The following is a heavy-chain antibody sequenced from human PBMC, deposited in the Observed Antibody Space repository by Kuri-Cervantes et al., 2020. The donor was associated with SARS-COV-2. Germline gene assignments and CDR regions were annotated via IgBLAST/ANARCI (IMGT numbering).Heavy chain of an antibody. CDR3: ANVLRYFDPTDAFDI. J-gene: IGHJ3*02. V-gene: IGHV3-21*01. CDR1: EFTFSAYT. D-gene: IGHD3-9*01. Sequence: GESLKSSCGVSEFTFSAYTLNWVRQAPGKGLEWVSSITRSSVYISYADSLKGRFTISRDNAKNSLYLQMNSLRAEDTAVYYCANVLRYFDPTDAFDIWGQGTMVTVSS. CDR2: ITRSSVYI.